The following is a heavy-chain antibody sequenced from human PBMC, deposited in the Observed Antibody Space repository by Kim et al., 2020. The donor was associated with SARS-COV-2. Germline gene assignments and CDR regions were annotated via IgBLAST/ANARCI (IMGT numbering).Heavy chain of an antibody. CDR2: IYTSGST. J-gene: IGHJ4*02. CDR3: ARGPPPDFDY. V-gene: IGHV4-4*07. CDR1: GGSISDYY. Sequence: SETLSLTCTVSGGSISDYYWSWIRQPAGKGLEWIGRIYTSGSTDYNPSLKSRVTMSVDTSKNQFSLNLRSVTAADTAVYYCARGPPPDFDYWGQGTLVTVSS.